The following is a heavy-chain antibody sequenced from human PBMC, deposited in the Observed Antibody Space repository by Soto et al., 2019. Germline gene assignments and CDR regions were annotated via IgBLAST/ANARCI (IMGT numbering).Heavy chain of an antibody. CDR1: GGSISSSTYY. J-gene: IGHJ5*02. V-gene: IGHV4-39*01. CDR2: TYYGGST. D-gene: IGHD3-10*01. Sequence: QLQLQESGPGLVKPSETLSLTCTVSGGSISSSTYYWGWIRQPPGKGLEWIGSTYYGGSTYYNPSLKSRVTLSVNKSTNNFSRPLSPVTAADTTVYYCARHAIRGVTNWFDPWGQGTLVTGSS. CDR3: ARHAIRGVTNWFDP.